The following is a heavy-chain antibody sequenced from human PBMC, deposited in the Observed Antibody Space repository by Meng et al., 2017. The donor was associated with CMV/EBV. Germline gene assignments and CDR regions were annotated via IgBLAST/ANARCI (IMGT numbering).Heavy chain of an antibody. J-gene: IGHJ4*02. CDR1: GGSFSGYY. Sequence: QLPLQQWGEGLLKPSETLSLPGSVYGGSFSGYYWSWIRQPPGKGLEWIGEINHSGSTNYNPSLKSRVTISVDTSKNQFSLKLSSVTAADTAVYCCARVWDSGWDYWGQGTLVTVSS. CDR3: ARVWDSGWDY. V-gene: IGHV4-34*01. D-gene: IGHD3-22*01. CDR2: INHSGST.